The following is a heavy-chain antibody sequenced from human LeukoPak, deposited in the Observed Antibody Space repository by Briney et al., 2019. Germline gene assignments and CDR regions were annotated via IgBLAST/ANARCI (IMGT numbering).Heavy chain of an antibody. CDR3: ARDRGYGGYAAGLDY. Sequence: SETLSLTCAVYGGSFSGYYWNWIRQPPGKGLEWIAYIYYSGSTNYNPSLESRVTISVDTSKNQFSLKLSSVTAADTAFYYCARDRGYGGYAAGLDYWGQGILVTVSS. CDR1: GGSFSGYY. D-gene: IGHD5-12*01. J-gene: IGHJ4*02. CDR2: IYYSGST. V-gene: IGHV4-59*01.